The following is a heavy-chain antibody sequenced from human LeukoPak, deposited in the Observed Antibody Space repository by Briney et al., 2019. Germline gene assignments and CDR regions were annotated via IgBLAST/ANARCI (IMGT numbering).Heavy chain of an antibody. J-gene: IGHJ4*02. D-gene: IGHD2-2*01. CDR1: GFTFSNYW. CDR2: IKQDGSEK. V-gene: IGHV3-7*01. Sequence: GGSLRLSCAASGFTFSNYWMSWVRQAPGKGLEWVANIKQDGSEKYYVDSVKGRFTVSRDNAKNSLYLQMNSLRAEDTAVYYCSSSTSSLWGQGTLVTVSS. CDR3: SSSTSSL.